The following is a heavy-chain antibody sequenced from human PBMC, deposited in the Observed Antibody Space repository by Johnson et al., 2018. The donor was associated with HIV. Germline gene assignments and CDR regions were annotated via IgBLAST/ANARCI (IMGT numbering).Heavy chain of an antibody. CDR1: GFTVSSNY. J-gene: IGHJ3*02. CDR2: IYSGGDT. D-gene: IGHD3-10*01. Sequence: EMQLVESGGGLIQPGGSLRLSCAASGFTVSSNYMSWVRQAPGKGLEWISVIYSGGDTYYADSVKGRFTISRDDSKNTLYLQMNRLTAEDTAVYYCARAPGFSRAFDIWGQGTMVTVSS. CDR3: ARAPGFSRAFDI. V-gene: IGHV3-53*01.